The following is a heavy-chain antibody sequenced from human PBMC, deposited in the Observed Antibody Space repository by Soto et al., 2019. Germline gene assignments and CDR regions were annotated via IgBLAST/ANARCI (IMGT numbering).Heavy chain of an antibody. J-gene: IGHJ6*02. Sequence: GGSLRLSCAASGFTFSSYAMSWVRQAPGKGLEWASAISGSGGSTYYADSVKGRFTISRDNSKNTLYLQMNSLRAEDTAVYYCAKAGGSGSYYRVSIYYGMDVWGQGTTVTVSS. V-gene: IGHV3-23*01. CDR3: AKAGGSGSYYRVSIYYGMDV. D-gene: IGHD3-10*01. CDR2: ISGSGGST. CDR1: GFTFSSYA.